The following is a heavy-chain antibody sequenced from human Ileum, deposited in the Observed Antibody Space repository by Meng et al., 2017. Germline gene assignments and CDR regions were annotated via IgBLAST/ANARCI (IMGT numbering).Heavy chain of an antibody. CDR3: ARHPYCSSTSCYGVSNYLDY. D-gene: IGHD2-2*01. J-gene: IGHJ4*02. CDR2: IYPGDSDT. V-gene: IGHV5-51*01. Sequence: GESLKISCKCSGYSFTNYWIGWVRQMPGKGLELMGIIYPGDSDTRYSPSFPGQVTISADKSISTAYLQWSSLKASDTAMYYCARHPYCSSTSCYGVSNYLDYWGQGTLVTVSS. CDR1: GYSFTNYW.